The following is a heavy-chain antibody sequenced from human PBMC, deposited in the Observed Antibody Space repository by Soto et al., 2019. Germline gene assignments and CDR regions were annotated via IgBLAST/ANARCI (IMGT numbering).Heavy chain of an antibody. V-gene: IGHV1-58*01. CDR2: IVVGSGNT. D-gene: IGHD2-15*01. Sequence: SVKVSCKASGFTFTSSAVQWVRQARGQRLEWIGWIVVGSGNTNYAQKFQERVTITRDMSTSTAYMELSSLRSEDTAVYYCAAYCSGGSCWRYFDYWGQGTLVTVSS. J-gene: IGHJ4*02. CDR3: AAYCSGGSCWRYFDY. CDR1: GFTFTSSA.